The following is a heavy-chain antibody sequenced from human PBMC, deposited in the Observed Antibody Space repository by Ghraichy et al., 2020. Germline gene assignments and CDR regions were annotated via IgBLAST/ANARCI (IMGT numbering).Heavy chain of an antibody. CDR2: IYSGGDT. J-gene: IGHJ5*02. V-gene: IGHV3-53*01. D-gene: IGHD3-3*01. CDR3: ARDLGVDKFFPDP. Sequence: WVSIIYSGGDTHYADSARGRFTISRDHSKNTLYLQMNSLRAEDTAVYYCARDLGVDKFFPDPWGQG.